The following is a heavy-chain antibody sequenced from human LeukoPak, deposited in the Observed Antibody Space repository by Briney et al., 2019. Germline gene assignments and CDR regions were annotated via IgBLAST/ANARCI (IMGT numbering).Heavy chain of an antibody. D-gene: IGHD4-17*01. CDR3: ARGRLSRGYGDPYNWFDP. CDR1: GGSISSGGYY. J-gene: IGHJ5*02. V-gene: IGHV4-31*03. CDR2: IYYSGST. Sequence: PSETLSLTCTVSGGSISSGGYYWSWIRQHPGKGLEWIGYIYYSGSTYYNPSLKSRVTISVDTSKNQFSLKLSSVTAADTAVYYCARGRLSRGYGDPYNWFDPWGQGTLVTVSS.